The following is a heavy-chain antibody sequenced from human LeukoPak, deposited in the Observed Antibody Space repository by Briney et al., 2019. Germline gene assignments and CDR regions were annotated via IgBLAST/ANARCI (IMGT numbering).Heavy chain of an antibody. CDR1: GFTFSSYS. CDR2: ISSSSSTI. CDR3: ARENFWSGYGAFDI. V-gene: IGHV3-48*01. J-gene: IGHJ3*02. D-gene: IGHD3-3*01. Sequence: GSLRLSCAVSGFTFSSYSMNWVRQAPGKGLEWVSYISSSSSTIYYGDSVKGRFTISRDSAKNSLYLQMNSLRAEDTAVYYRARENFWSGYGAFDIWGQGTMVTVSS.